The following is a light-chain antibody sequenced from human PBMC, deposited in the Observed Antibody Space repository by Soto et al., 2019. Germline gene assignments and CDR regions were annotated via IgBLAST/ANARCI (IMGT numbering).Light chain of an antibody. CDR2: GAS. J-gene: IGKJ2*01. CDR3: QQYNNWPYT. V-gene: IGKV3-15*01. Sequence: EIVRTQSPATLSVSPGERATLSCRASPSVSSNLAWYQQKPGQAPRLLIYGASTRATGIPARFSGSGSGTEFTLTISSLQSEDFAVYYCQQYNNWPYTFGQGTKLEIK. CDR1: PSVSSN.